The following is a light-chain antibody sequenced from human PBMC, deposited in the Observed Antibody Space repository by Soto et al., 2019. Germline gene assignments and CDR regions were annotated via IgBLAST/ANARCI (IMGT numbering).Light chain of an antibody. J-gene: IGKJ1*01. Sequence: DIQMTQSPSTLSASVGDRVTITCRASQTISSWLAWYQQRPGKAPKLLIYKASTLESGVPSRFSGSGSGTEFTLTISSLQPDDFATSYCQQYSHLWTFGHRTKVEI. CDR3: QQYSHLWT. CDR1: QTISSW. V-gene: IGKV1-5*03. CDR2: KAS.